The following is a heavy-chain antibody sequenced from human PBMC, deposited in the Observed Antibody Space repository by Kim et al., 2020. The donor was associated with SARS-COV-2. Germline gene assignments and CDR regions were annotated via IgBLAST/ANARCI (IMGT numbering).Heavy chain of an antibody. V-gene: IGHV3-21*01. CDR2: ISSSSTYI. Sequence: GGSLRLSCVASGFTFSTYSMNWVRQAPGKGLEWVSSISSSSTYIYYADSVKGRFTISRDNAKNSLYLQMNSLRAEDTAVYYCARFYGSGYGMDVWGQGTTVTVSS. J-gene: IGHJ6*02. CDR3: ARFYGSGYGMDV. D-gene: IGHD3-10*01. CDR1: GFTFSTYS.